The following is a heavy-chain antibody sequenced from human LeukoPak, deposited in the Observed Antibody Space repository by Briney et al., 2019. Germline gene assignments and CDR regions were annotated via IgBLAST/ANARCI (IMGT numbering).Heavy chain of an antibody. J-gene: IGHJ4*02. V-gene: IGHV3-48*01. D-gene: IGHD5-18*01. CDR2: ISSSNSTI. Sequence: TGGSLRLSCAASGFTFSSYSMNWVRQAPGKGLEWVSYISSSNSTIYYADSVKGRFTISRDNAKNSLYLQMNSLRAEDTAVYYCATSSGYSYGWGQGTLVTVSS. CDR1: GFTFSSYS. CDR3: ATSSGYSYG.